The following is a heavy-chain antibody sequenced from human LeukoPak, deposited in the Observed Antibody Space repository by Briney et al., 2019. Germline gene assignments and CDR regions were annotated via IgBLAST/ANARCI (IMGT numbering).Heavy chain of an antibody. V-gene: IGHV1-69*13. Sequence: AASVKVSCKASGGTFSSYAISWVRQAPGQGLEWMGGIIPIFGTANYAQKFQGRVTITADESTSTAYMELSSLRSDDTAVYYCAREYGSGSYTGIDYWGQGTLVTVSS. D-gene: IGHD3-10*01. CDR1: GGTFSSYA. CDR2: IIPIFGTA. J-gene: IGHJ4*02. CDR3: AREYGSGSYTGIDY.